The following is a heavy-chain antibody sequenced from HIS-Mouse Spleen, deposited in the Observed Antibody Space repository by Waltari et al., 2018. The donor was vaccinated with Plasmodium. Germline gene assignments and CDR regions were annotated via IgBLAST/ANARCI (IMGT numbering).Heavy chain of an antibody. D-gene: IGHD6-13*01. CDR1: GFTFSSYW. J-gene: IGHJ2*01. V-gene: IGHV3-7*01. Sequence: EVQLVESGGGLVQPGGSLRLSCAASGFTFSSYWMSWVRQAPGKGLEWVADIKQDGSEKYYVDSVKCRFTIAIDNAKNSLYLQSNSLRAEDTAVYYCASSWYWYFDLWGRGTLVTVSS. CDR3: ASSWYWYFDL. CDR2: IKQDGSEK.